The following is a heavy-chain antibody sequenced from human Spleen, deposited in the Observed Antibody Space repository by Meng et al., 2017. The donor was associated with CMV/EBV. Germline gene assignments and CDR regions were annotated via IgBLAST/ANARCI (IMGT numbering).Heavy chain of an antibody. V-gene: IGHV1-18*01. Sequence: ASVKVSCKTSGYPFTSYGISWVRQAPGQGLEWMGWISGYNGRTNYAQSFHGRLTMTADTSTSTAYMELRSLRSDDTDDTAMYYCARVSGANPGYGMDVWGQGTTVTVSS. CDR3: ARVSGANPGYGMDV. CDR2: ISGYNGRT. J-gene: IGHJ6*02. D-gene: IGHD4/OR15-4a*01. CDR1: GYPFTSYG.